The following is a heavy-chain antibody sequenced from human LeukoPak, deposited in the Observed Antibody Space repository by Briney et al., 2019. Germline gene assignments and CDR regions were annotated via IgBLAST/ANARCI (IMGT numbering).Heavy chain of an antibody. Sequence: GESLKISCKTSGYSFTTYWISWGRQMPGTGLEWVGAIYPDDSGTRYNPSFQGQVVISADRSIRTAYLQWNTLKTSDTAMYYCVRQRGASGTINHFDPWGQGTLVTVSS. CDR2: IYPDDSGT. D-gene: IGHD3-10*01. J-gene: IGHJ5*02. CDR3: VRQRGASGTINHFDP. V-gene: IGHV5-51*01. CDR1: GYSFTTYW.